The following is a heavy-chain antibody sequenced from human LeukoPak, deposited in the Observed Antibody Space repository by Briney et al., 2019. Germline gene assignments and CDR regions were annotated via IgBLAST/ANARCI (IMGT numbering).Heavy chain of an antibody. D-gene: IGHD3-10*01. CDR3: ARRRPGYYGSGSYSYYFDY. CDR1: GGSFSGYY. Sequence: PETLSLTCAVYGGSFSGYYWSWIRQPPGKGLEWIGEINHSGSTNYNPSLKSRVTISVDTSKNQFSLKLSSVTAADTAVYYCARRRPGYYGSGSYSYYFDYWGQGTLVTVSS. CDR2: INHSGST. V-gene: IGHV4-34*01. J-gene: IGHJ4*02.